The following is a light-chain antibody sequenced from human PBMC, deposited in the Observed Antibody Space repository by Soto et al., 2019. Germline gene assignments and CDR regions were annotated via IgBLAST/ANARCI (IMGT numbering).Light chain of an antibody. CDR3: QQYNSYWT. CDR1: QSISSW. Sequence: DIQMTQSPSTLSASVGDRVTITCRASQSISSWLAWYQQKPGKAPKLLIYMASSLESGVPSRFRGSGSGTEVNLTISSLQPDDFATYYCQQYNSYWTFGQGTKVEIQ. V-gene: IGKV1-5*03. CDR2: MAS. J-gene: IGKJ1*01.